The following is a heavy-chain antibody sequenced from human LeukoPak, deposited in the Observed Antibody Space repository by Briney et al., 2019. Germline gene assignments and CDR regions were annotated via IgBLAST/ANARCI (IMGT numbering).Heavy chain of an antibody. J-gene: IGHJ4*02. CDR3: VKDNEAGGSPFDR. V-gene: IGHV3-64D*06. CDR1: GFILRSHA. CDR2: ISDNGSST. D-gene: IGHD1-1*01. Sequence: GGSLRLSCSASGFILRSHAMHWVRQAPGKGLEYVSRISDNGSSTYYADSVKGRFTISRDNSKNTLYLQMSSLRAVDTAVYYCVKDNEAGGSPFDRWGQGTLVTVSS.